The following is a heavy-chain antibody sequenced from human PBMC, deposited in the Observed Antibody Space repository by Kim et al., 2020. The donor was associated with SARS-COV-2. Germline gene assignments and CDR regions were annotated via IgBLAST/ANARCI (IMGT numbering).Heavy chain of an antibody. CDR3: ARKGAEADGTLYYFDY. V-gene: IGHV3-23*01. D-gene: IGHD6-13*01. J-gene: IGHJ4*02. CDR1: GFTFSSYV. CDR2: ISGSGDTT. Sequence: GGSLRLSCAVSGFTFSSYVMTWVRQAPGKGLEWVSVISGSGDTTYYADSVKGRFTISRDNSKNTLYLQMNSLRAEDTALYYCARKGAEADGTLYYFDYWGQGTLVTVSS.